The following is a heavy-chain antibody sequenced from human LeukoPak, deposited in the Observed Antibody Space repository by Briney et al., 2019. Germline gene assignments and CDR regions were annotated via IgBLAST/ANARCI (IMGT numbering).Heavy chain of an antibody. CDR3: ATSYGGIHAEYFQH. CDR1: GYTFTSYD. D-gene: IGHD4-23*01. CDR2: MYPNSGNT. V-gene: IGHV1-8*01. J-gene: IGHJ1*01. Sequence: GASVKVSCKASGYTFTSYDINWVRQATGQGLEWMGWMYPNSGNTGYAQKFQGRVTITRNTSISTAYMELSSLRSEDTAVYYCATSYGGIHAEYFQHWGQGTLVTVSS.